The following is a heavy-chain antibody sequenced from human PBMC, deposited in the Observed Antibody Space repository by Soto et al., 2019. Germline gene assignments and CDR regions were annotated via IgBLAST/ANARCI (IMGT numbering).Heavy chain of an antibody. CDR1: GFAFTSYW. J-gene: IGHJ4*02. Sequence: GGSLRLSCAASGFAFTSYWRHWVRQPPGKGLVWVSRINSDGSSTSYADSVKGRFTISRDNAKNTLYLQMNSLRAEDTAIYYCAGRDCTNNICNFYWGQGALVTVYS. CDR2: INSDGSST. D-gene: IGHD2-8*01. V-gene: IGHV3-74*01. CDR3: AGRDCTNNICNFY.